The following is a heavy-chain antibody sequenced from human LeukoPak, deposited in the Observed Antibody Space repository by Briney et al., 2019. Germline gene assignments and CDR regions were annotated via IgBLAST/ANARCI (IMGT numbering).Heavy chain of an antibody. Sequence: GGSLRLSCAASGFTFSSYAMSWVRQAPGKGLEWVSAISGSGGSTYYADSVKGRFTISRDNSKNTLYLQMNSLRAEDTAVYYCAKTLIMPTVTKDLIDYWGQGTLVTVSS. CDR3: AKTLIMPTVTKDLIDY. J-gene: IGHJ4*02. CDR1: GFTFSSYA. CDR2: ISGSGGST. V-gene: IGHV3-23*01. D-gene: IGHD4-17*01.